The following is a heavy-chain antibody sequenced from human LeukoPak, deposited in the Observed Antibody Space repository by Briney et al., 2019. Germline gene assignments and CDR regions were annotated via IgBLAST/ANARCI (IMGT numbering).Heavy chain of an antibody. V-gene: IGHV3-30*18. CDR1: GFTFSSYG. Sequence: AGGSLRLSCAASGFTFSSYGMHWVRQAPGKGLEWVAVISYDGSNKYYADSVKGRFTISRDNSKNTLYLQMNSLRAEDTAVYYCAKDLGYGDYVGYFDLWGRGTLVTVSS. J-gene: IGHJ2*01. CDR2: ISYDGSNK. CDR3: AKDLGYGDYVGYFDL. D-gene: IGHD4-17*01.